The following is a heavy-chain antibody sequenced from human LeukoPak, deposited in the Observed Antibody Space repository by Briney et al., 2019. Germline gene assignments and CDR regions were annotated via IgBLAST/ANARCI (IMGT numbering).Heavy chain of an antibody. CDR3: ARRRTRDSSGYLNDAFDI. CDR2: IYPGDSDT. Sequence: GETLKISCKGSGYSFTSYWIGWVRQMPGKGLEWMGIIYPGDSDTRYSPSFQGQVTISADKFISTAYLQWSSLKASDTAMYYCARRRTRDSSGYLNDAFDIWGQGTMVTVSS. CDR1: GYSFTSYW. J-gene: IGHJ3*02. V-gene: IGHV5-51*01. D-gene: IGHD3-22*01.